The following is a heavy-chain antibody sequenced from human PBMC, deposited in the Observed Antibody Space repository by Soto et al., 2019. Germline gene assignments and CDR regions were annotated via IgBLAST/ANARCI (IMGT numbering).Heavy chain of an antibody. J-gene: IGHJ3*02. Sequence: QVQLQQCGAGLLKPSETLSLTCDVYGWSFSGYYWSWVRQPPGKGLEWIGEINHSGSTNYNPPLKSRVTLSVDTSTNQFSLKLSYVAAAGTALYYWARRYFYGAVSYSAPFDIWGQGTMVTVSS. CDR2: INHSGST. D-gene: IGHD3-9*01. CDR1: GWSFSGYY. V-gene: IGHV4-34*01. CDR3: ARRYFYGAVSYSAPFDI.